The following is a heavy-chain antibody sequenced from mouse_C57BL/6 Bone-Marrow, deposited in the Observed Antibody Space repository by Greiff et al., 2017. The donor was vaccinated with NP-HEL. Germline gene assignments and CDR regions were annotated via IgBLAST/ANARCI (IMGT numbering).Heavy chain of an antibody. D-gene: IGHD1-1*01. CDR2: INPSNGGT. J-gene: IGHJ1*03. Sequence: VQLQQPGTELVKPGASGYTFTSYWMHWVKQRPGQGLEWIGNINPSNGGTNYNEKFKSKATLTVDKSSSTAYMQLSSLTSEDSAVYYCARYGLLRSDVWGTGTTVTVSS. V-gene: IGHV1-53*01. CDR1: GYTFTSYW. CDR3: ARYGLLRSDV.